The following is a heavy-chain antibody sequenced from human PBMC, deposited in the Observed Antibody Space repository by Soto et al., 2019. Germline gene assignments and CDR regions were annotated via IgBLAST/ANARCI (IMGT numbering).Heavy chain of an antibody. Sequence: SETLSLTCAVYGGSFSGYYWSWIRQPPGKGLEWIGEINHSGSTNYNPSLKSRVTISVDTSKNQFSLKLSSVTAADTAVYYCARGRPITIFGVGRYAFDIWGQGTMVTVSS. CDR3: ARGRPITIFGVGRYAFDI. CDR1: GGSFSGYY. D-gene: IGHD3-3*01. V-gene: IGHV4-34*01. J-gene: IGHJ3*02. CDR2: INHSGST.